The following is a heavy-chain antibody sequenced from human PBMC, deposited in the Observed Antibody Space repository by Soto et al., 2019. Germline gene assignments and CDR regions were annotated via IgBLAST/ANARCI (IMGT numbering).Heavy chain of an antibody. V-gene: IGHV4-59*03. Sequence: PSETLSLTCTVSGGSISSYYWNWIRQPPGKGLEWIGYIYNSGSTSYAQKFQGRVTMTRDTSTSTVYMELSSLRSEDTAVYYCALLRYFDWSLPYDTDYWGQGTLVTVSS. CDR3: ALLRYFDWSLPYDTDY. CDR1: GGSISSYY. J-gene: IGHJ4*02. D-gene: IGHD3-9*01. CDR2: IYNSGST.